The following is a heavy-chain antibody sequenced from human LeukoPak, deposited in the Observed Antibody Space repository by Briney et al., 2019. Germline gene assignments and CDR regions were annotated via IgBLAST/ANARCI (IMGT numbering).Heavy chain of an antibody. Sequence: SETLSLTXTVSGGSISSYYWSWIRQPPGKGLEWIGYIYYSGSTNYNPSLKSRVTISVDTSKNQFSLKLSSVTAADTAVYYCARGSLSYAFWSGYSLPHWFDPWGQGTLLTVSS. J-gene: IGHJ5*02. CDR2: IYYSGST. CDR1: GGSISSYY. CDR3: ARGSLSYAFWSGYSLPHWFDP. V-gene: IGHV4-59*01. D-gene: IGHD3-3*01.